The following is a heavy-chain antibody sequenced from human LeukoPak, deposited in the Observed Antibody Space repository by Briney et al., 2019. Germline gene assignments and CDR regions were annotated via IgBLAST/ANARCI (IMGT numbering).Heavy chain of an antibody. V-gene: IGHV4-59*08. CDR1: GGSISSYY. D-gene: IGHD2-15*01. J-gene: IGHJ6*02. Sequence: PSETLSLTCTVSGGSISSYYWSWIRQPPGKGLEWIGDIYYSGSTNYNPSLKSRVTISVDTSKNQFSLKLSSVTAADTAVYYCARRRKAAAAYYGMDVWGQGTTVTVSS. CDR2: IYYSGST. CDR3: ARRRKAAAAYYGMDV.